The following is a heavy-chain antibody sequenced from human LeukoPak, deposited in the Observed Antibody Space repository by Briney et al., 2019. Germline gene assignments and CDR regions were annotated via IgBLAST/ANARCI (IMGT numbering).Heavy chain of an antibody. CDR3: ARDRSGSYVGWFDP. D-gene: IGHD1-26*01. CDR2: MYYSGRT. Sequence: SETLSLTCSVSGDSISSSTFYWGWIRQPPGKGLEWIASMYYSGRTYYTPSLKSRVTISVDTSKNQLSLNLRSVTAADTAIYYCARDRSGSYVGWFDPWGQGTLVTVSS. CDR1: GDSISSSTFY. V-gene: IGHV4-39*07. J-gene: IGHJ5*02.